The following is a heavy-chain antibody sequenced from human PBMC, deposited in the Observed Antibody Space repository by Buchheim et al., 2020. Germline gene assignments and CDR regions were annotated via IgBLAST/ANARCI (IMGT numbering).Heavy chain of an antibody. CDR2: ISYDGSNK. CDR1: GFTFSSYA. D-gene: IGHD2/OR15-2a*01. J-gene: IGHJ4*02. V-gene: IGHV3-30-3*01. CDR3: ARDQYYFYYFDY. Sequence: QVQLVESGGGVVQPGRSLRLSCAASGFTFSSYAMHWVRQAPGKGLEWVAVISYDGSNKYYADSVKGRFTISRDNSKNTLYLQMNSLRAEDTAVYYCARDQYYFYYFDYWGQGTL.